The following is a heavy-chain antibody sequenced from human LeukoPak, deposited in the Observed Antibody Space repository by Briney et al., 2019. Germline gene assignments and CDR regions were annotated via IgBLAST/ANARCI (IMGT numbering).Heavy chain of an antibody. CDR1: GFTFSSYS. Sequence: TGGSLRLSCAASGFTFSSYSMNWVRQAPGKGLEWVSYISSSSSTIYYADSVKGRFTISRDNAKNSLYLQMNSLRAEDTAVYYCASGGYYDSSGYYISGDYWGQGTLVTVSS. CDR3: ASGGYYDSSGYYISGDY. D-gene: IGHD3-22*01. J-gene: IGHJ4*02. V-gene: IGHV3-48*04. CDR2: ISSSSSTI.